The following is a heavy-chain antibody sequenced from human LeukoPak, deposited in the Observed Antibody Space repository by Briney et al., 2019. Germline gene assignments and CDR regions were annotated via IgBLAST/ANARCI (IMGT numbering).Heavy chain of an antibody. D-gene: IGHD6-19*01. Sequence: GGSLRLSCAASGFTVSSNYMSWVRQAPGKGLEWVSVIYSGGSTYYADSLKGRFTISRHNSKNPLYLQMNSLRAEETAVYYCAREEVRKQWLPGAFDIWGQGTMVTVSS. J-gene: IGHJ3*02. V-gene: IGHV3-53*04. CDR1: GFTVSSNY. CDR3: AREEVRKQWLPGAFDI. CDR2: IYSGGST.